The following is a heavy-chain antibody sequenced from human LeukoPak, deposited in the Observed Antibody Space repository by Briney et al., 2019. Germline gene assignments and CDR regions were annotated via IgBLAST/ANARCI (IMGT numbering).Heavy chain of an antibody. Sequence: GGSLRLSCAASGFTFSSYAMSWVRLAPGKGLEWVSGISTSGGSTYYGSSVKGRFAISRDNSKNMVYLQMNSLRAEDTAVYYCAKDRPGEAWFDYWGQGTLVTVSS. CDR3: AKDRPGEAWFDY. CDR1: GFTFSSYA. J-gene: IGHJ4*02. V-gene: IGHV3-23*01. CDR2: ISTSGGST. D-gene: IGHD7-27*01.